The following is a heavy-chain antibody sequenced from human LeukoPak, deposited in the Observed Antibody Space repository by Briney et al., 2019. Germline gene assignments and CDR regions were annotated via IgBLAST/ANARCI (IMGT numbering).Heavy chain of an antibody. CDR2: ISYSGVSTST. V-gene: IGHV3-23*01. CDR3: AKEERPIVVIAAAIIDY. CDR1: GFTFNTYA. Sequence: GGSLRLSCAASGFTFNTYAMTWVRQAPGKGLEWVSFISYSGVSTSTYYADSVKGRFTISRDNSKNTLYLQMNSLRAEDTAVYYCAKEERPIVVIAAAIIDYWGQGTLVTVSS. D-gene: IGHD2-2*01. J-gene: IGHJ4*02.